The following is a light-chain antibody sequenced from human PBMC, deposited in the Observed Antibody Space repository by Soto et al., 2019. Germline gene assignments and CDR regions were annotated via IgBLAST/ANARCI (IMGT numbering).Light chain of an antibody. CDR2: GAS. J-gene: IGKJ5*01. CDR1: QSVSSN. CDR3: QQYNNWPPIT. Sequence: EVMLTQSPATLSVNTGEGVTLSCRASQSVSSNLAWYQQRPGQAPRLLIYGASTRATGIPARFSGSGSGTEFTLTISSLQSEDFAVYYCQQYNNWPPITFGQGTRLEIK. V-gene: IGKV3-15*01.